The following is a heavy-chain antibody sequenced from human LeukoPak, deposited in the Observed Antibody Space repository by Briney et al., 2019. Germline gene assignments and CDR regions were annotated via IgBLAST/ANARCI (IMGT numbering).Heavy chain of an antibody. CDR3: ARDHSGGYFRKPSDC. Sequence: SETLSLTCTVSGGSMNTTTDYWGWIRQSPGKGLEWIGSMSNGAYTYYNPSLKSRVTILLDTSKNKFSLKLTSATAADTAVYFCARDHSGGYFRKPSDCWGQGTLVTVSS. V-gene: IGHV4-39*07. CDR1: GGSMNTTTDY. D-gene: IGHD1-26*01. J-gene: IGHJ4*02. CDR2: MSNGAYT.